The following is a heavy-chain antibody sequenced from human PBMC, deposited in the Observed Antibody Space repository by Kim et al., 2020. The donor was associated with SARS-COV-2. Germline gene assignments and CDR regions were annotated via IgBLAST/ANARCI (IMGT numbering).Heavy chain of an antibody. D-gene: IGHD3-22*01. CDR3: ARVGITMIVVVIDDAFDI. J-gene: IGHJ3*02. CDR1: GYTFTSYG. Sequence: ASVKVSCKASGYTFTSYGISWVRQAPGQGLEWMGWISAYNGNTNYAQKLQGRVTMTTDTSTSTAYMELRSLRSDDTAVYYCARVGITMIVVVIDDAFDIWGQGTMVTVSS. V-gene: IGHV1-18*01. CDR2: ISAYNGNT.